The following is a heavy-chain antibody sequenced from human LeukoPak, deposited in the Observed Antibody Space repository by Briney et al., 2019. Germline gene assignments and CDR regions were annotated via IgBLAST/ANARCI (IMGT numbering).Heavy chain of an antibody. Sequence: GGSLRLSCAASGFTVSSIYMSWVREAPGKGLEWVSVIYSGGSTYYADSVKGRFTISRDNSKNTLYLQMNSLRAEDTAVYYCARNLYSGEAFDIWGQGTMVTVSS. D-gene: IGHD1-26*01. V-gene: IGHV3-66*01. CDR2: IYSGGST. J-gene: IGHJ3*02. CDR3: ARNLYSGEAFDI. CDR1: GFTVSSIY.